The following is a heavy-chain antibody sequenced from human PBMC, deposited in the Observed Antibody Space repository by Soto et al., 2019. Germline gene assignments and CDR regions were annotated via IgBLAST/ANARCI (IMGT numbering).Heavy chain of an antibody. J-gene: IGHJ3*01. CDR1: GDSTSPFY. Sequence: QVQLQETGPGLVKPSETLSLSCSVSGDSTSPFYWSWIRQPPGKGLEWIGYIHSTGNTKYKPSLRIRATLPLDPSKTRFPRNLPPVPAADTAVYFGGRHRPNKGNDIWKAFDLWGQGTMVT. CDR2: IHSTGNT. CDR3: GRHRPNKGNDIWKAFDL. V-gene: IGHV4-59*08. D-gene: IGHD1-1*01.